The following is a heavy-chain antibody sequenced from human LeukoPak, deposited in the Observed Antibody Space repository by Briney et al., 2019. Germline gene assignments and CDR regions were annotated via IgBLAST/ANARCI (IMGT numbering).Heavy chain of an antibody. V-gene: IGHV1-18*01. Sequence: GASVKVSCKASGYTFTSFSINWVRQAPGQGLEWMGWISPYNGNINYAQNLQGRVTMTTDTSTSTAYMELRSLRSDDTAVYYCARTDNWNYAGFDYWGQGTLVTVSS. CDR3: ARTDNWNYAGFDY. D-gene: IGHD1-7*01. J-gene: IGHJ4*02. CDR2: ISPYNGNI. CDR1: GYTFTSFS.